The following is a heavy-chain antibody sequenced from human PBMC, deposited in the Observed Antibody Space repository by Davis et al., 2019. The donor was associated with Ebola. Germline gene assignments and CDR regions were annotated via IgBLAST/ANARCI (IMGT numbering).Heavy chain of an antibody. J-gene: IGHJ4*02. CDR2: INPSGGST. D-gene: IGHD3-22*01. CDR3: ARGRGHHESSGGDY. Sequence: ASVKVSCKASGYTFTTYYIHWVRQAPGQGLEWMRIINPSGGSTTYAQKFQGRVTMTRDTSTGTVYMELNSLRSEDTALYYCARGRGHHESSGGDYWGQGTLVTVSS. CDR1: GYTFTTYY. V-gene: IGHV1-46*01.